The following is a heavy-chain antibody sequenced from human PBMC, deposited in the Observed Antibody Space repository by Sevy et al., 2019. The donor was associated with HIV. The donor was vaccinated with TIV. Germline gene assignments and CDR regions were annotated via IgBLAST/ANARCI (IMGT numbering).Heavy chain of an antibody. V-gene: IGHV1-2*02. Sequence: ASVKVSCKASGYTFTGYYMHWVRQAPGQGLEWMGWINPNSGGTNYAQKFQGRVTMTRDTSISTAYMELSRLRSEDTAVYYCARALSSTVAYYYGMDVWGQGTTVTVSS. CDR3: ARALSSTVAYYYGMDV. CDR2: INPNSGGT. J-gene: IGHJ6*02. CDR1: GYTFTGYY. D-gene: IGHD2-2*01.